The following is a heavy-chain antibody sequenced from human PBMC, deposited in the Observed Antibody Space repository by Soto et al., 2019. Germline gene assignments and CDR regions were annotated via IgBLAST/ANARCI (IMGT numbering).Heavy chain of an antibody. Sequence: PSETLSLTCAVSGGSISSGGYSWSWIRQPPGKGLEWIGYIYHSGSTYYNPSLKSRVTISVDRSKNQFSLKLSSVTAADTAVYYCARRGGGARYYYGMDVWGQGTTVTVSS. CDR2: IYHSGST. D-gene: IGHD3-16*01. CDR1: GGSISSGGYS. CDR3: ARRGGGARYYYGMDV. V-gene: IGHV4-30-2*01. J-gene: IGHJ6*02.